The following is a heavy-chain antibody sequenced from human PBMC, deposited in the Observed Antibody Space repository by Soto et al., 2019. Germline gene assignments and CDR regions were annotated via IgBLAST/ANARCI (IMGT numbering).Heavy chain of an antibody. CDR3: ARESTHGMDV. Sequence: PGRSLRLSCAPSGFTFSSYWMSWVRQAPGKGLEWVANIKQDGSEKYYVDSVKGRFTISRDNAKNSLYLQMNSLRAEDTAVYYCARESTHGMDVWGQGTTVTVSS. V-gene: IGHV3-7*03. J-gene: IGHJ6*02. CDR1: GFTFSSYW. CDR2: IKQDGSEK.